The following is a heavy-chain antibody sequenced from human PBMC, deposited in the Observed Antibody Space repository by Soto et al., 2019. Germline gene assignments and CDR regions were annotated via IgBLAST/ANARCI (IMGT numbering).Heavy chain of an antibody. CDR1: GFTFTSSA. CDR3: AAEGGGYYDSSGYYDGWAFDI. Sequence: SVKVSCTDSGFTFTSSAVQWVRQARGQRLEWIGWIVVGSGNTNYAQKFQERVTITRDMSTSTAYMELSSLRSEDTAVYYCAAEGGGYYDSSGYYDGWAFDIWGQGTMVTVSS. CDR2: IVVGSGNT. J-gene: IGHJ3*02. V-gene: IGHV1-58*01. D-gene: IGHD3-22*01.